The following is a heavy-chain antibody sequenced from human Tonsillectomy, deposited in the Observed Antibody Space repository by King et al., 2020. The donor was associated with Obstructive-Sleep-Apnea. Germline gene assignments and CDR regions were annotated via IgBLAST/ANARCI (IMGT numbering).Heavy chain of an antibody. Sequence: QLQESGPGLVKPSQTLSLTCTVSGGSISSCGYYWSWIRQHPGKGREWIGYIYYSGSTYYHPSLKSRVTISVDTSKNQFSLKLSSVTAADTAVYYCARVRFGELYGMDVWGQGTTVTVSS. CDR2: IYYSGST. CDR3: ARVRFGELYGMDV. J-gene: IGHJ6*02. D-gene: IGHD3-10*01. CDR1: GGSISSCGYY. V-gene: IGHV4-31*03.